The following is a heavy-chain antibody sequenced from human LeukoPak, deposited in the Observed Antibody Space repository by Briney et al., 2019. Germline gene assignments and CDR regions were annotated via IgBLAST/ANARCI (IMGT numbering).Heavy chain of an antibody. Sequence: SETLSLTCTVSGYSITSGYYWGWIRPPPGKGLEWIGSIYHSGTAYYNPSLKSRVTISLDTSKNQFSLKLNSVTAADTAMYFCARVTTESYFDYWGQGTLVTVSS. V-gene: IGHV4-38-2*02. CDR2: IYHSGTA. J-gene: IGHJ4*02. CDR1: GYSITSGYY. CDR3: ARVTTESYFDY. D-gene: IGHD4-11*01.